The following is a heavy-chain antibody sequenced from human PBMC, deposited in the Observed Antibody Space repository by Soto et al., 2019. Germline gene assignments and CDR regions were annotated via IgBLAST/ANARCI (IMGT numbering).Heavy chain of an antibody. CDR1: GGSISSGDYY. V-gene: IGHV4-30-4*01. Sequence: SETLSLTCTVSGGSISSGDYYWSWIREPPGKGLEWIGYIYYSGSTYYNPSLKSRVTISVDTSKNQFSLKLSSVTAADTAVYYCARVRGYDFWSGYYFDYWGQGTLVTVSS. D-gene: IGHD3-3*01. CDR2: IYYSGST. J-gene: IGHJ4*02. CDR3: ARVRGYDFWSGYYFDY.